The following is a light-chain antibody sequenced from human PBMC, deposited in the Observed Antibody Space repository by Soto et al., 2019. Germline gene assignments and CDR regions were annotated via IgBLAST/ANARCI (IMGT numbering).Light chain of an antibody. V-gene: IGLV1-40*01. CDR3: SSYTSSSTLYV. CDR1: RSNIGAGYD. Sequence: VLTHPPSVSGAPWHRVTICSTGSRSNIGAGYDVHWYQQLPGTAPKLLTYGNSNRPSGVPDRFSGSKSGTSASLAITGLQAEDEADYYCSSYTSSSTLYVFGTGTKVTVL. CDR2: GNS. J-gene: IGLJ1*01.